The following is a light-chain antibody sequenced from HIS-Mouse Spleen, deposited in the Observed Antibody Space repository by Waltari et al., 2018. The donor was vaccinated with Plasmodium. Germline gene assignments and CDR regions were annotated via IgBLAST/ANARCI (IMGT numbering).Light chain of an antibody. V-gene: IGKV1D-8*02. CDR2: AAS. CDR3: QKYDRFPLT. J-gene: IGKJ3*01. CDR1: QGISSY. Sequence: AIWMLQSPSLLSASTGDRVTISGRTSQGISSYLAWYQQKPGKAPELLIYAASTLQSGVPSRFSGSGSGTDFTLTISCLQSEDWAAYYCQKYDRFPLTCGAGTEVDIK.